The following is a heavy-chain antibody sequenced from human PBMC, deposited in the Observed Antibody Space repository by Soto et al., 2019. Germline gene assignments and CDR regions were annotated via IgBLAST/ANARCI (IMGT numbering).Heavy chain of an antibody. Sequence: EVQLVESGGGLIQPGGSLRLSCAASEFTVSTNYMTWVRQAPGKGLEGVSLLYSGGSTYYADSVKGRFTISRDNSRNTRGLQMNSLRAEDTAVYYCARSGQTGEHYWYFDLWGRGTLVTVSS. V-gene: IGHV3-53*01. D-gene: IGHD7-27*01. J-gene: IGHJ2*01. CDR3: ARSGQTGEHYWYFDL. CDR2: LYSGGST. CDR1: EFTVSTNY.